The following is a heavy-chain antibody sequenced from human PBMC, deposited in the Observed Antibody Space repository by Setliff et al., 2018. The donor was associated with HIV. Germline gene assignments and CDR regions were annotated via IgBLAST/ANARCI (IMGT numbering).Heavy chain of an antibody. CDR3: AREPIGGDDAFDI. CDR2: ISGFNAKT. D-gene: IGHD2-21*02. V-gene: IGHV1-18*01. Sequence: ASVKVSCKASGYNFNTYGVSWVRQAPGQGPEWMGWISGFNAKTLYAPKFQDRVTLTTDTSTTTAHMELRSLRSEDAAIFYCAREPIGGDDAFDIWGQGTMVTVSS. CDR1: GYNFNTYG. J-gene: IGHJ3*02.